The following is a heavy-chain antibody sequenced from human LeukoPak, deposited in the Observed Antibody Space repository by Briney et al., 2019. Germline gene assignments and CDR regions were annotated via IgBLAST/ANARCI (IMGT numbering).Heavy chain of an antibody. V-gene: IGHV3-23*01. Sequence: GGSLRLSCAASGFTFSSYAMTWVRQAPGKGLEWVSAIGAGARNTYYADSVKGRFTISRDNSQNTLFLQMNSLRAEDTAVYYCAKAFTGAWSPWDYWGQGSLVTVSS. J-gene: IGHJ4*02. D-gene: IGHD1-14*01. CDR2: IGAGARNT. CDR3: AKAFTGAWSPWDY. CDR1: GFTFSSYA.